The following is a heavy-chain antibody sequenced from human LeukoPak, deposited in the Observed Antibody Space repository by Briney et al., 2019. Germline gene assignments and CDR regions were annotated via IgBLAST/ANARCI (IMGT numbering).Heavy chain of an antibody. J-gene: IGHJ4*02. D-gene: IGHD2-2*02. CDR2: FDPEDGET. Sequence: ASVKVSCKASGGTFSSYAISWVRQAPGKGLEWMGGFDPEDGETIYAQKFQGRVTMTEDTSTDTAYMELSSLRSEDTAVYYCATVNPKDCSSTSCYTLGRHYWGQGTLVTVSS. CDR3: ATVNPKDCSSTSCYTLGRHY. CDR1: GGTFSSYA. V-gene: IGHV1-24*01.